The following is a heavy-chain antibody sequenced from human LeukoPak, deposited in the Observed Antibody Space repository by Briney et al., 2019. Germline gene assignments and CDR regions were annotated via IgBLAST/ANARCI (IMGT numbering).Heavy chain of an antibody. J-gene: IGHJ6*03. V-gene: IGHV3-23*01. Sequence: GGSLRLSCAASGFTFSRYAMSWVRQAPGKGLEWVSAISGSGGSTYYADSVKGRFTISRDNSKNTLYLQMNSLRAEDTALYYCARGVPAAIIHYYYMDVWGKGTTVTVSS. D-gene: IGHD2-2*02. CDR1: GFTFSRYA. CDR3: ARGVPAAIIHYYYMDV. CDR2: ISGSGGST.